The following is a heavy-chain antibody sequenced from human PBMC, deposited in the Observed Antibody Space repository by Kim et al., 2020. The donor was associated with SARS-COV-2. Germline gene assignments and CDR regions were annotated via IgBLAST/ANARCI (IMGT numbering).Heavy chain of an antibody. J-gene: IGHJ5*02. CDR2: ISGSDGST. CDR3: AKMGSGSYLKWFDS. V-gene: IGHV3-23*01. D-gene: IGHD3-10*01. CDR1: GLTFSTYA. Sequence: GGSLRLSCAASGLTFSTYAMSWVRRAPGKGLEWVSGISGSDGSTKYADSVRGRFTISRDNSKNMVYLQMKSLRTEDTAVYYCAKMGSGSYLKWFDSWGQG.